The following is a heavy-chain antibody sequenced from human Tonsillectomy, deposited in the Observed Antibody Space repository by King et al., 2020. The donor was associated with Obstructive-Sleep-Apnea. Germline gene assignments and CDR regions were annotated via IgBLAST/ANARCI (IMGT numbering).Heavy chain of an antibody. D-gene: IGHD3-16*02. V-gene: IGHV3-23*04. CDR3: ANSRYMITFGEVIVAPSPPLDY. J-gene: IGHJ4*02. CDR1: GFTFSSYA. Sequence: QLVQSGGGLVQPGGSLRLSCAASGFTFSSYAMSWVRQAPGKGLEWVSAISGSGGSTYYADSVKGRFTISRDNSKHTLYLQMNSLRAEDTAVYYCANSRYMITFGEVIVAPSPPLDYWGQGTLVTVSS. CDR2: ISGSGGST.